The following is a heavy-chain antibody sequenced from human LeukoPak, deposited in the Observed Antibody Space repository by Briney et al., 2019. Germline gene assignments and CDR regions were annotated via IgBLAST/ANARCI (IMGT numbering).Heavy chain of an antibody. CDR2: ISSSSSYR. Sequence: GGSLRLSCAASGFTFSSYSMNWVRQAPGKGLEWVSSISSSSSYRYYADSAKGLFTIYRDNAKNSLYLQMNSLRAEDTAVYYCARDRQDDYGDLEPFDYWGQGTLVTVSS. CDR1: GFTFSSYS. V-gene: IGHV3-21*03. J-gene: IGHJ4*02. D-gene: IGHD4-17*01. CDR3: ARDRQDDYGDLEPFDY.